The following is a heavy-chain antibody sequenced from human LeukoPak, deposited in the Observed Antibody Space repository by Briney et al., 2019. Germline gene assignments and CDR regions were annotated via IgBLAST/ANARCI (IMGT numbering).Heavy chain of an antibody. J-gene: IGHJ4*02. D-gene: IGHD3-3*01. CDR2: INPNSGGT. V-gene: IGHV1-2*06. Sequence: ASVKVSCKAPGYTFTGYYMHWVRQAPGQGLEWMGRINPNSGGTNYAQKFQGRVTMTTDTSISTAYMELSGLASDDTAVYYCARARHTGYDFWSTYYFPFDYWGQGTLVPVSS. CDR1: GYTFTGYY. CDR3: ARARHTGYDFWSTYYFPFDY.